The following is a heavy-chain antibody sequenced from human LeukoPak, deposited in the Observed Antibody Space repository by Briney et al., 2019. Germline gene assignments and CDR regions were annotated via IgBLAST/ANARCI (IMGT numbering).Heavy chain of an antibody. V-gene: IGHV4-59*12. CDR2: IYYSGST. CDR3: ARDGAITFGGVIFFDY. J-gene: IGHJ4*02. Sequence: SETLSLTCTVSGGSISSYYWSWIRQPPGKGLEWIGYIYYSGSTNYNPSLKSRVTISVDTSKNQFSLKLSSVTAADTAVYYCARDGAITFGGVIFFDYWGQGTLVTVSS. D-gene: IGHD3-16*02. CDR1: GGSISSYY.